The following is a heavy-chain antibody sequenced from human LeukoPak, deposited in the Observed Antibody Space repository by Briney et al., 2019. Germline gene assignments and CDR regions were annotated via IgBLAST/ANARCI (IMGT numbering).Heavy chain of an antibody. J-gene: IGHJ4*02. Sequence: SETLSLTCTVSGGSISSYYWSWIRQPPAKGLEWIGYIYYSGSTNYNPSLKSRVTISVDTSKNQFSLKLSSVTAADTAVYYCARASYYYDSSGPSPLDYWGQGTLVTVSS. CDR3: ARASYYYDSSGPSPLDY. D-gene: IGHD3-22*01. CDR1: GGSISSYY. CDR2: IYYSGST. V-gene: IGHV4-59*01.